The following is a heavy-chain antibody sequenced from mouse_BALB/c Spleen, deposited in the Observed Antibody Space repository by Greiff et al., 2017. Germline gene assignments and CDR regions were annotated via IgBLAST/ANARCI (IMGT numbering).Heavy chain of an antibody. J-gene: IGHJ4*01. D-gene: IGHD4-1*01. CDR1: GFTFSSFG. CDR3: ARENWEGYAMDY. V-gene: IGHV5-17*02. CDR2: ISSGSSTI. Sequence: EVQVVESGGGLVQPGGSRKLSCAASGFTFSSFGMHWVRQAPEKGLEWVAYISSGSSTIYYADTVKGRFTISRDNPKNTLFLQMTSLRSEDTAMYYCARENWEGYAMDYWGQGTSVTVSS.